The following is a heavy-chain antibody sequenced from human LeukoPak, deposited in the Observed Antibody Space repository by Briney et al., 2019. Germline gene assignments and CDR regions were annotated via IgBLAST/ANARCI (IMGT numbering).Heavy chain of an antibody. V-gene: IGHV3-23*01. CDR1: GFTFSSYS. Sequence: GGSLRLSCAASGFTFSSYSMNWVRQAPGKELEWVSALSGSGATTYYADSVKGRFTISRDNSKNTLYLQMNSLRAEDTAVYYCAKAESSSWLPYYWGQGTLVTVSS. CDR2: LSGSGATT. CDR3: AKAESSSWLPYY. D-gene: IGHD6-13*01. J-gene: IGHJ4*02.